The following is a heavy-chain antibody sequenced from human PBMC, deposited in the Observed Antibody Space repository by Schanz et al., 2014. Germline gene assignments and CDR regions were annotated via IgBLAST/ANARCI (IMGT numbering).Heavy chain of an antibody. J-gene: IGHJ6*03. D-gene: IGHD2-2*01. V-gene: IGHV3-23*01. CDR3: ARVKYCTITRCDRPGTKVISYIDV. Sequence: EVHLLESGGGLVQPGGSLRLSCASSGFSFTTYAMSWVRQAPGKGLEWVSSISSGGGRTYYADSVKGRFTISRDNSKNTLDLQMKRQIAKDTAVYDYARVKYCTITRCDRPGTKVISYIDVWGEGTTVAVSS. CDR2: ISSGGGRT. CDR1: GFSFTTYA.